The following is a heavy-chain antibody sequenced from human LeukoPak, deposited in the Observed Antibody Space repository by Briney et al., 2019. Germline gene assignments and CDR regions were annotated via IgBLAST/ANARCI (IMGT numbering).Heavy chain of an antibody. Sequence: GGSLRLSCTASGFTFGDYAMSWVRQAPGKGLEWVGFIRSKAYGGTTEYAASVKGRFTISRDDSKSIAYLQMNSLRAEDTAIYYCARDGGSGGLGGMDVWGQGTTVTVSS. CDR2: IRSKAYGGTT. J-gene: IGHJ6*02. CDR1: GFTFGDYA. V-gene: IGHV3-49*04. D-gene: IGHD6-19*01. CDR3: ARDGGSGGLGGMDV.